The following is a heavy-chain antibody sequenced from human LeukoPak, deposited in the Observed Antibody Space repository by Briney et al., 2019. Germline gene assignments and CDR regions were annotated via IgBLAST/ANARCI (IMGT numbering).Heavy chain of an antibody. CDR3: ARDSRPVTIFGVPTKTTFDY. D-gene: IGHD3-3*01. Sequence: ASVKVSCKASGYIFSNYGISWVRQAPGQGLEWMGWISVYNGNTVYAQNLRDRVTMTTDTSTSTGYMELRSLRSDDTAVYYCARDSRPVTIFGVPTKTTFDYWGQGTLVTVSS. CDR2: ISVYNGNT. V-gene: IGHV1-18*01. J-gene: IGHJ4*02. CDR1: GYIFSNYG.